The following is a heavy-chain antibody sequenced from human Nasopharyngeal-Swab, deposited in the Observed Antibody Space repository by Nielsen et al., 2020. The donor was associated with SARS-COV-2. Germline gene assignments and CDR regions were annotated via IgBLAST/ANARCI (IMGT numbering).Heavy chain of an antibody. CDR2: ISTSGGGT. CDR3: ARGTAVAGILYYFDY. Sequence: GGSLRPSCAASGFTFDTFVMSWVRQAPGKGLEWVSSISTSGGGTYYADPVKGRFTISRENAKNSLYLQMNSLRAGDTAVYYCARGTAVAGILYYFDYWGQGTLVTVSS. CDR1: GFTFDTFV. V-gene: IGHV3-23*01. J-gene: IGHJ4*02. D-gene: IGHD6-19*01.